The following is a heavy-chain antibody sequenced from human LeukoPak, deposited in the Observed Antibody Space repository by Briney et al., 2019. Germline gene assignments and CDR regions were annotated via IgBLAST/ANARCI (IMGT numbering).Heavy chain of an antibody. V-gene: IGHV1-2*02. CDR3: ARDNAGALYYYYYMDV. J-gene: IGHJ6*03. Sequence: ASVKVSCKASGYTFTGYYMHWVRQAPGQGLEWMGWINPNSGGTNYAQKFQGRVTMTRDTSISTAYMELSRLRSDDTAVYYCARDNAGALYYYYYMDVWGKGTTVTVSS. CDR1: GYTFTGYY. CDR2: INPNSGGT. D-gene: IGHD7-27*01.